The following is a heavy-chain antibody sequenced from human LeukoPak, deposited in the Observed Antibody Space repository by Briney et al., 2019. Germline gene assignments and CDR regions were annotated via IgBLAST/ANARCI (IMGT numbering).Heavy chain of an antibody. CDR1: GFTFSDHY. D-gene: IGHD1-1*01. CDR3: TRGPMQLWLHNGMDV. J-gene: IGHJ6*02. Sequence: GGSLRLSRAASGFTFSDHYMDWVRQAPGKGLEWVGRSRNRAKSYTTDYAASVRGRFTISRDDSQNSLYLQMRSLKTEDTAVYYCTRGPMQLWLHNGMDVWGQGTTVTVSS. V-gene: IGHV3-72*01. CDR2: SRNRAKSYTT.